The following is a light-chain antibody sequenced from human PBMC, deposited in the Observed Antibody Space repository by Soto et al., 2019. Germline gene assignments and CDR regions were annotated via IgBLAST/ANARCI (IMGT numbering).Light chain of an antibody. CDR3: QQYETFSGT. CDR1: QSVSSN. V-gene: IGKV3-15*01. J-gene: IGKJ1*01. Sequence: VLTQSPATPSWSPGEKATLSCRATQSVSSNLAWYQQKPGQAPGLLIYGASTRATGIPARFSGSGSGTEFTLTIASLQPDDFATYYCQQYETFSGTFGPGTKVDIK. CDR2: GAS.